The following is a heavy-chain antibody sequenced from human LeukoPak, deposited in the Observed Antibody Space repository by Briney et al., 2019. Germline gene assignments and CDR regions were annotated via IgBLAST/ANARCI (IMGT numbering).Heavy chain of an antibody. Sequence: GGSLRLSCAASEFIFSDYYMSWIRQAPGKGLEWVSYISNRGSTIYYADSVKGRFTISRDNSKNTLYLQMNSLRAEDTAVYYCAKDTDSSGSYYWDYWGQGTLVTVSS. V-gene: IGHV3-11*01. D-gene: IGHD1-26*01. CDR1: EFIFSDYY. J-gene: IGHJ4*02. CDR2: ISNRGSTI. CDR3: AKDTDSSGSYYWDY.